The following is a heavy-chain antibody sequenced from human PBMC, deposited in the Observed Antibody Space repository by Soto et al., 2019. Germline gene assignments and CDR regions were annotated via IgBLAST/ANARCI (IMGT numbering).Heavy chain of an antibody. V-gene: IGHV3-23*01. CDR1: GFIFSSYA. CDR2: MSGSGDST. J-gene: IGHJ4*02. D-gene: IGHD2-15*01. CDR3: AKVRSTVVVAAANY. Sequence: PVGSLRLSCAASGFIFSSYAMSWVRQAPGKGLEWVSAMSGSGDSTYYADSVKGRFTISRDNSKNMLYPQMNSLRTEDTALYYCAKVRSTVVVAAANYWGQGTLVTVSS.